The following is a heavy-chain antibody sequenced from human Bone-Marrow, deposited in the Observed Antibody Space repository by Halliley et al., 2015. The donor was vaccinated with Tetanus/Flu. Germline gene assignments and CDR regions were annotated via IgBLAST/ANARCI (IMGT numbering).Heavy chain of an antibody. CDR2: ISSNGDNT. J-gene: IGHJ4*02. Sequence: SLRLSCSASGFTFSNFAMHWVRQAPGKGLEYVSAISSNGDNTYYADSVKGRFTISRDNSKNTLYLQMSSLRVEDTSAFYCVRLSGGIYYNFDSWGQGTLVTVSS. D-gene: IGHD1-26*01. CDR3: VRLSGGIYYNFDS. V-gene: IGHV3-64D*09. CDR1: GFTFSNFA.